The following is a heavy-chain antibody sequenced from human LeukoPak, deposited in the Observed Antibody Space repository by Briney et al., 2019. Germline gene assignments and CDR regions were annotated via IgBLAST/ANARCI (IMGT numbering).Heavy chain of an antibody. J-gene: IGHJ4*02. D-gene: IGHD1-26*01. CDR1: RYTFAGYS. Sequence: ASVKVSCKASRYTFAGYSLYWVRQAPGQGLEWMGWINPNSGGTNYAQKFQGRVTMTGDTSISTAYMELSRLTSDDTAVYYCGRGRGSYSLDYWGQGTLSPSPQ. V-gene: IGHV1-2*02. CDR2: INPNSGGT. CDR3: GRGRGSYSLDY.